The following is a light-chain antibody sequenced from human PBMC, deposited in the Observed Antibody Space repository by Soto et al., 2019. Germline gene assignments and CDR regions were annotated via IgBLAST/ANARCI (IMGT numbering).Light chain of an antibody. V-gene: IGLV2-14*01. J-gene: IGLJ2*01. CDR1: SSDVGSYNY. CDR2: DVG. CDR3: SSYASSCTVI. Sequence: QSALTQPASVSGSPGQSITVSCTGTSSDVGSYNYLSWYQQHPGKAPRLMIYDVGNRPSGVSDRFSGSKSGNTASLTISGLKAEDEADYYCSSYASSCTVIFGGGTKLTVL.